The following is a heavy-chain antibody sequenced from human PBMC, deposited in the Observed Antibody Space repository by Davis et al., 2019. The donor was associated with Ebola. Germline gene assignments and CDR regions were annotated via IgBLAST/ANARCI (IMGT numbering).Heavy chain of an antibody. V-gene: IGHV3-23*01. D-gene: IGHD2-21*01. Sequence: GESLKISCAASGFTFSGYAMTWFRQAPGRGLEWVSTTDSGGHSTYYADSVKGRLTISRDNSRDTLFLQMASLGAEDTAVYYCARARCGGDCRSLDYWGQGTLVSVSS. CDR1: GFTFSGYA. J-gene: IGHJ4*02. CDR2: TDSGGHST. CDR3: ARARCGGDCRSLDY.